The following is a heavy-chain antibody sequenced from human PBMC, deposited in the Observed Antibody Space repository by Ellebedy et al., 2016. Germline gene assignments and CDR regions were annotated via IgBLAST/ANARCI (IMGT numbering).Heavy chain of an antibody. J-gene: IGHJ3*02. CDR3: ASRTYGSGSYWEYSHAFDI. V-gene: IGHV4-59*08. Sequence: SETLSLTXTVSGGSISSYYWSWIRQPPGKGLEWIGYIYYSGGTNYNPSLKSRVTISVDTSKNQFSLKLSSVTAADTAVYYCASRTYGSGSYWEYSHAFDIWGQGTMVTVSS. CDR2: IYYSGGT. CDR1: GGSISSYY. D-gene: IGHD3-10*01.